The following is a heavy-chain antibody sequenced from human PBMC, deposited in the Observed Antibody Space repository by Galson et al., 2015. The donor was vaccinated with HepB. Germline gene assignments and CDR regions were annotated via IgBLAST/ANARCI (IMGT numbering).Heavy chain of an antibody. CDR2: IWYDGSNQ. J-gene: IGHJ4*02. CDR1: GFTFSRYG. CDR3: ATCISAGGSGDEGYFDY. V-gene: IGHV3-33*03. D-gene: IGHD6-13*01. Sequence: SLRLSCAASGFTFSRYGIHWVRQAPGKGPEWVAVIWYDGSNQKYADSVKGRFTISRDNFKNMVYLQMNSLRAEDTAVYYCATCISAGGSGDEGYFDYWGQGTLVTVSS.